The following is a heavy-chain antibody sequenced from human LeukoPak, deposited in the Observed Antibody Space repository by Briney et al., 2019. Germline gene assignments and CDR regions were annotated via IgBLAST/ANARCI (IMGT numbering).Heavy chain of an antibody. CDR3: ARGGGGVVRNGLDV. D-gene: IGHD2-15*01. CDR2: VSGDGTTT. CDR1: GFTFSTYW. Sequence: GGSLSLSCAASGFTFSTYWMHWVRQAPGKGLVWVSRVSGDGTTTNYADSVKGRFSISRDNAKNTLFLQVSSLTDEDTAVYYCARGGGGVVRNGLDVWGLGTTVTVSS. V-gene: IGHV3-74*01. J-gene: IGHJ6*02.